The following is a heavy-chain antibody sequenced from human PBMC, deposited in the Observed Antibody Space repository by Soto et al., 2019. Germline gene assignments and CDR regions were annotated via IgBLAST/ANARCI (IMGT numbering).Heavy chain of an antibody. CDR3: ARGCSGGTCFLLSF. CDR1: GYTFTSYY. CDR2: INPDSGGT. V-gene: IGHV1-2*02. J-gene: IGHJ4*02. D-gene: IGHD2-15*01. Sequence: ASVKVSCKASGYTFTSYYMHWVRQAPGQGLEWVGWINPDSGGTNYAQKFQGRVTMTRDTAISTIYMELSSLTSDDTAVYYCARGCSGGTCFLLSFWGQGTLVTVSS.